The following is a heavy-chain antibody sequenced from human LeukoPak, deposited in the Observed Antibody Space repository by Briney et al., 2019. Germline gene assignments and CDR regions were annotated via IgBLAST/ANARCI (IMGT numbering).Heavy chain of an antibody. CDR3: ARHPELAYGMDV. V-gene: IGHV5-51*01. Sequence: GESLKISCQGFGYSFTRYWIGLVRQMPGKGLECMGIIYPGDSDTRYSPSFQGQVTISADKSISTAYLQWSSLKASDTAMYYCARHPELAYGMDVWGKGTTVTVSS. J-gene: IGHJ6*04. CDR1: GYSFTRYW. D-gene: IGHD1-7*01. CDR2: IYPGDSDT.